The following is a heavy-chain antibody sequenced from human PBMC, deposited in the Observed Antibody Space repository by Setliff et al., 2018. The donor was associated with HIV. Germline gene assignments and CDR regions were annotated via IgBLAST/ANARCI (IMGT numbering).Heavy chain of an antibody. J-gene: IGHJ4*01. D-gene: IGHD5-12*01. V-gene: IGHV3-23*01. CDR3: AKVGREYSGYDFTFDS. CDR1: GFTFSNFA. CDR2: ISGSGGST. Sequence: GGSLRLSCAASGFTFSNFAAHWVRQAPGKGLEWVSAISGSGGSTYYADSVKGRFTISRDNSKNTLYLQMNSLRAEDTAVYYCAKVGREYSGYDFTFDSWGQGTLVTVSS.